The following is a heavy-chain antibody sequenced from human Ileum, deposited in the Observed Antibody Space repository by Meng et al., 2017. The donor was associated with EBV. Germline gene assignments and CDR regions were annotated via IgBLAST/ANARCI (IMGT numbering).Heavy chain of an antibody. CDR3: THRPMTSAYYYFDY. CDR2: IYWDDDK. V-gene: IGHV2-5*02. D-gene: IGHD3-22*01. CDR1: GFSLSISGVG. Sequence: HITLKDSAPTLLKPTXTLTLTCTSSGFSLSISGVGVGWIRQPPGKALEWLALIYWDDDKRYSPSLKSRLTITKDTSKNQVVLTMTNMDPVDTATYYCTHRPMTSAYYYFDYWGQGTLVTVSS. J-gene: IGHJ4*02.